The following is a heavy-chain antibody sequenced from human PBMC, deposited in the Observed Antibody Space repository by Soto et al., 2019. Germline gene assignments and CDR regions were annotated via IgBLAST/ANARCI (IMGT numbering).Heavy chain of an antibody. D-gene: IGHD6-19*01. CDR3: ARQHPLDSRVWYD. Sequence: GESLKISCKVFGDSFTGFWVGWVRQVPGKGLEWVASIYPRDSDVRYNPSFQGQVTISADRSTTTAYLQWSSLKASDTAIYYCARQHPLDSRVWYDWGQGTLVTVSS. V-gene: IGHV5-51*01. J-gene: IGHJ4*02. CDR2: IYPRDSDV. CDR1: GDSFTGFW.